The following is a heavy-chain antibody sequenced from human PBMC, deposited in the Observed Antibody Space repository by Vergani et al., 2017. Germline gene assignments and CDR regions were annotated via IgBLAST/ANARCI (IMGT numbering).Heavy chain of an antibody. CDR2: INPSDSKI. CDR3: TRHVPCGDGACLHFDH. D-gene: IGHD2-21*01. V-gene: IGHV5-51*01. J-gene: IGHJ4*02. CDR1: ESSFISNE. Sequence: EVMLVQSGAEVKKPGESLKISCKYSESSFISNEIAWVRQMSGKGLQWMWNINPSDSKIAYSPSFQGQAIMSLDKSITTAYLQWRSLKASDTAIYYCTRHVPCGDGACLHFDHWGQGTQVTVSS.